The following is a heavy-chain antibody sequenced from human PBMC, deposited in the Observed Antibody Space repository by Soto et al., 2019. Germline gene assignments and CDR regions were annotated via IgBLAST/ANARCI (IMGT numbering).Heavy chain of an antibody. J-gene: IGHJ4*02. D-gene: IGHD1-26*01. V-gene: IGHV3-30*18. CDR1: GFTFSSYG. CDR2: ISYDGSNK. CDR3: AKDSAVGATDDY. Sequence: QVPLVESGGGVVQPGRSLRLSCAASGFTFSSYGMHWVRQAPGKGLEWVAVISYDGSNKYYADSVKGRFTISRDNSKNTLYLQMNSLRAEDTAVYYCAKDSAVGATDDYWGQGTLVTVSS.